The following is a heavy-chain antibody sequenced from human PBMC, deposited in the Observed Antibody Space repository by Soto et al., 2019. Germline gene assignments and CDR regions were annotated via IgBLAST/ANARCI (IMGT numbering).Heavy chain of an antibody. CDR1: GGSISSYY. J-gene: IGHJ5*02. D-gene: IGHD6-13*01. Sequence: QVQLQESGPGLVKPSETLSLTCTVSGGSISSYYWSWIRQPPGKGLEWIGYIYYSGSTNYNPSLKSRITISVNTSKNQFSLKLSSVTAADTAVYYCARHPIDSCSWYNWFDPWGQGTLVTVSS. V-gene: IGHV4-59*08. CDR3: ARHPIDSCSWYNWFDP. CDR2: IYYSGST.